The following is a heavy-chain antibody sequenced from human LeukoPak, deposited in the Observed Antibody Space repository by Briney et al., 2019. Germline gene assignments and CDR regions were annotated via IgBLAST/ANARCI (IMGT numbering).Heavy chain of an antibody. V-gene: IGHV3-48*03. D-gene: IGHD6-13*01. CDR3: ARLQLAFDY. CDR2: ISGSGSTT. CDR1: GFTFSSYE. J-gene: IGHJ4*02. Sequence: AGSLGLSCAGSGFTFSSYEMNWIRQAPGKGPEWVSYISGSGSTTYYADAVEGRFTISRDNAKNSLYLQMNSLRDDDTAVYYCARLQLAFDYWGQGALVTVSS.